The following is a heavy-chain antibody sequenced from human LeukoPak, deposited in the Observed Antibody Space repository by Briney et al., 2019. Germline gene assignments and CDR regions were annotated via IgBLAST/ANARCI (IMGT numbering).Heavy chain of an antibody. Sequence: PGGSLRLSCAASGFTFSSYAMHWVRQAPGKGLEWVAVISYDGSNKYYADSVKGRFTISRDNSKNTLYLQMNSLRAEDTAVYYCARDLDLYYYDSSGPFDYWGQGTLVTVSS. CDR3: ARDLDLYYYDSSGPFDY. D-gene: IGHD3-22*01. V-gene: IGHV3-30-3*01. CDR2: ISYDGSNK. CDR1: GFTFSSYA. J-gene: IGHJ4*02.